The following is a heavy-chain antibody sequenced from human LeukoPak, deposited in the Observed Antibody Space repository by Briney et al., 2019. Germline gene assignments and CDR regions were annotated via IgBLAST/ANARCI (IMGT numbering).Heavy chain of an antibody. CDR1: GGSFSGYY. D-gene: IGHD3-10*01. V-gene: IGHV4-34*01. J-gene: IGHJ4*02. Sequence: SETLSLTCAVYGGSFSGYYWGWIRHPPGKGLEWIGSIYYSGSTYYNPSLKSRVTISVDTSKNQFSLKLSSVTAADTAVYYCARVNYYGSGSYSIQLDYWGQGTLVTVSS. CDR2: IYYSGST. CDR3: ARVNYYGSGSYSIQLDY.